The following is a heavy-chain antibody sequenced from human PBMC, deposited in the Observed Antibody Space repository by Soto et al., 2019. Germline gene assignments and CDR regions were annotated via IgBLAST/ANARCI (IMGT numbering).Heavy chain of an antibody. CDR2: ISAYNGNT. J-gene: IGHJ4*02. D-gene: IGHD6-25*01. CDR3: ARDSALRPPRIDY. V-gene: IGHV1-18*01. CDR1: GGTFSSYT. Sequence: ASVKVSCKASGGTFSSYTISWVRQAPGQGLEWMGWISAYNGNTNYAQKLQGRVTMTTDTSTSTAYMELRSLRSDDTAVYYCARDSALRPPRIDYWGQGTLVTVSS.